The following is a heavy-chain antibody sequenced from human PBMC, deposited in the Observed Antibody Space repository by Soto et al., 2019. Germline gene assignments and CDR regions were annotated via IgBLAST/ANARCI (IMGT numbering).Heavy chain of an antibody. CDR2: ISAYNGNT. CDR1: GYTFTSYG. V-gene: IGHV1-18*01. CDR3: ARDSNYDILTGYSSRVAVDPPGY. D-gene: IGHD3-9*01. J-gene: IGHJ4*02. Sequence: QVQLVQSGAEVKKPGASVKVSCKASGYTFTSYGISWVRQAPGQGLEWMGWISAYNGNTNYAQKLQGRVTMTTDTSTSTAYMELRSLRSDDTAVYYCARDSNYDILTGYSSRVAVDPPGYWGPGTLVTVSS.